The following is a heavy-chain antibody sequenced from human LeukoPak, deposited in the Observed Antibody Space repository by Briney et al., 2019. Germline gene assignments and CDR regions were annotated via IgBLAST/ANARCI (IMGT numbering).Heavy chain of an antibody. Sequence: ASVKVSCKASGYTFTSYGISWVRQAPGQGLEWMGWISAYNGNTNYAQKLQGRVTMTTDTSTSTAYMELRSLRSDDMAVYYCARDPRYFDWLFIYYYYGMDVWGQGTTVTVSS. J-gene: IGHJ6*02. CDR3: ARDPRYFDWLFIYYYYGMDV. CDR1: GYTFTSYG. V-gene: IGHV1-18*03. CDR2: ISAYNGNT. D-gene: IGHD3-9*01.